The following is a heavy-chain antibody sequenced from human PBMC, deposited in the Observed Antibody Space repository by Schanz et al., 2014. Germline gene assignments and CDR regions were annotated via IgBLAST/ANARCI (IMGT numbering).Heavy chain of an antibody. CDR1: GFTFSSYA. D-gene: IGHD3-10*01. CDR3: RLWFGELYYGMDV. J-gene: IGHJ6*02. V-gene: IGHV3-23*04. Sequence: EVQLVESGGGLVQPGGSLRFSCAASGFTFSSYAMSWVRQAPGKGLEWVSAISGSGGSTYYADSVKGRFTISRDNSKNPLYLQMNSLRAEDTAVYYCRLWFGELYYGMDVWGQGTTVTVSS. CDR2: ISGSGGST.